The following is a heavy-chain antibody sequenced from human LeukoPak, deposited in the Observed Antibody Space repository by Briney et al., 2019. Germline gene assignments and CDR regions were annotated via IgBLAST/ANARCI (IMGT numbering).Heavy chain of an antibody. V-gene: IGHV1-2*02. CDR1: GYTFTGYY. D-gene: IGHD2-15*01. CDR2: INPNSGGT. Sequence: ASVKASCKASGYTFTGYYMHWVRQAPGQGLAWMGWINPNSGGTNYAQKFQGRVTMTRDTSISTAYMELSRLRYDDTAVYYCARERVVVVAANYDYWGQGTLVTVSS. J-gene: IGHJ4*02. CDR3: ARERVVVVAANYDY.